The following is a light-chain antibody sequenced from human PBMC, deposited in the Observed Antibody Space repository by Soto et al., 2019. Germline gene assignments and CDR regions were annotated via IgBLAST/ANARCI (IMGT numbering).Light chain of an antibody. Sequence: QSVLTQPPSASGTPGQRVTISCSGSNSNIGSNSVNWYQQLPGTAPKLLIYGSNQRPSGVPDRFSGSKSGTSASLAISGLQSEDEGVHYCASWDDNLNGVVFGGGTQLTVL. CDR1: NSNIGSNS. CDR3: ASWDDNLNGVV. V-gene: IGLV1-44*01. J-gene: IGLJ7*01. CDR2: GSN.